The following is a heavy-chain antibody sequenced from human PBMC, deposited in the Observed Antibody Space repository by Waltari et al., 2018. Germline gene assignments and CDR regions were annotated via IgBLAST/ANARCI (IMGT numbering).Heavy chain of an antibody. V-gene: IGHV3-7*02. D-gene: IGHD2-8*01. Sequence: EVQLVESGGGLVQPGGSLRLSCAASGFTFRWSWMSWVRQAPGKGLEWEDKIKEEGSEKDYVDSVKGRFTISRDNAKNSLYLQMDSLRAEDTAVYYCATMGVGRFDYWGQGTLVTVSS. CDR2: IKEEGSEK. J-gene: IGHJ4*02. CDR1: GFTFRWSW. CDR3: ATMGVGRFDY.